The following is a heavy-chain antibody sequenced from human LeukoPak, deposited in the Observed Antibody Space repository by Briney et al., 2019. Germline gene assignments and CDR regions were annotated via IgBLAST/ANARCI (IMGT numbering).Heavy chain of an antibody. D-gene: IGHD3-22*01. CDR1: GFTFSSYE. CDR2: ISSSGSTI. Sequence: GGSLRLSCAASGFTFSSYEVNWVRQAPGKGLEWVSYISSSGSTIYYADSVKGRFTISRDNAKNSLYLQMNSLRAEDTALYYCARRYYYHSSPIDSWGQGTLVTVSS. CDR3: ARRYYYHSSPIDS. V-gene: IGHV3-48*03. J-gene: IGHJ4*02.